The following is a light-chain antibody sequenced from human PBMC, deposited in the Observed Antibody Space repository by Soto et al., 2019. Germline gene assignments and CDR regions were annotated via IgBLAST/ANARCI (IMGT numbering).Light chain of an antibody. CDR3: QHYDHLPIT. CDR1: QTIMTY. V-gene: IGKV1-33*01. J-gene: IGKJ5*01. CDR2: AAS. Sequence: DILMTQSTSSLSASVEDRVTSTCRASQTIMTYLNWYQLKPGKPTRLLIYAASSLETGVTSRFSGSGSGTDFTLTISSLQPEDVATYYCQHYDHLPITGGQGTRREIK.